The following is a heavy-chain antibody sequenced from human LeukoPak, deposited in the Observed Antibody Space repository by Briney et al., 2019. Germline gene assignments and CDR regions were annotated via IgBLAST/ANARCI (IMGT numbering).Heavy chain of an antibody. CDR2: IYYSGST. J-gene: IGHJ4*02. V-gene: IGHV4-31*03. CDR1: GGSISSGSYY. Sequence: SETLSLTCTVSGGSISSGSYYWSWIRQHPGKGLEWIGYIYYSGSTYYNPSLKSRVTISVDTSKNQFSLKLSSVTAADTAVYYCAKGINRRGYSYGLGGDYWGQGTLVTVSS. CDR3: AKGINRRGYSYGLGGDY. D-gene: IGHD5-18*01.